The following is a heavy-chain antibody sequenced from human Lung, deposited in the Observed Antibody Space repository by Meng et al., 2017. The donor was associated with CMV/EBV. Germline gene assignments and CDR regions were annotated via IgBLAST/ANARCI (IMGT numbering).Heavy chain of an antibody. Sequence: ESXKISCAASGFTFYEHGMSWVRQGPGKGLEWVSGLTWNGGMTGYADYVKGRFTMSRDNAKNALYLEMNSLRAEDTALYYCAGDREGAMVLVATMLDYWXQETLVTVSS. V-gene: IGHV3-20*04. CDR1: GFTFYEHG. CDR2: LTWNGGMT. D-gene: IGHD5-12*01. J-gene: IGHJ4*02. CDR3: AGDREGAMVLVATMLDY.